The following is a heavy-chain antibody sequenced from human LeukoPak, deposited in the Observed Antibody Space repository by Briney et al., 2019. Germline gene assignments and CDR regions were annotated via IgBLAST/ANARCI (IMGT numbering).Heavy chain of an antibody. CDR3: ARVPSVIDAFDI. J-gene: IGHJ3*02. V-gene: IGHV4-31*03. CDR1: GGSISSGGYY. CDR2: IYYTGST. Sequence: SETLSLTCTVSGGSISSGGYYWSWIRQHPGKGLEWIAYIYYTGSTYYNPSLKSRLTISVDRSRNQFSLRLSSMTAADTAVYYCARVPSVIDAFDIWGQGTMVTVSS. D-gene: IGHD2-21*01.